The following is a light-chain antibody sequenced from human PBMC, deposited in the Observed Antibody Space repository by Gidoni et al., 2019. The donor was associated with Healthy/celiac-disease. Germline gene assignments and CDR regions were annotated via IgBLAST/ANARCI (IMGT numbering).Light chain of an antibody. CDR3: QSYDSSNHVV. V-gene: IGLV6-57*02. CDR2: EDN. J-gene: IGLJ2*01. Sequence: NFMLTQPHSVSGSPGKTVTISCTGSIGRIACNYVQCYQQRPGSAPTTVIYEDNQRPSGVPDRCSGSIDSSSNSASLTISGLKTEDEADYYCQSYDSSNHVVFGGGTKLTVL. CDR1: IGRIACNY.